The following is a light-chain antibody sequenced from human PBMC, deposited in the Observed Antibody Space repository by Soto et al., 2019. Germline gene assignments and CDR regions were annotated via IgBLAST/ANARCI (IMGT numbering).Light chain of an antibody. CDR2: GAS. CDR1: QSVSGN. V-gene: IGKV3-15*01. J-gene: IGKJ1*01. CDR3: QQYSNWPPWT. Sequence: IVLTQSPGTLSLSPGDRATLSCRAIQSVSGNYLAWYQQQPGQAPRLLIYGASTRATGIPARFSGSGSGTEFTLTISSLQSEDFAVYYCQQYSNWPPWTFGQGTKVDIK.